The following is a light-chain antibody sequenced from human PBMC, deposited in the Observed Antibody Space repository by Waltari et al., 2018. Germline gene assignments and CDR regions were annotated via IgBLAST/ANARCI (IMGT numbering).Light chain of an antibody. CDR2: DVS. Sequence: QAALTQPPSVSGSPGQSVTISCTGTSSDIGGYNYVSWYQQHPGKAPKLMIYDVSKRPSGVSDSFSGSKSGNTASLTISGLQAEDEADYYCSSYAGSNTGLFGGGTRLTVL. CDR1: SSDIGGYNY. V-gene: IGLV2-11*01. J-gene: IGLJ2*01. CDR3: SSYAGSNTGL.